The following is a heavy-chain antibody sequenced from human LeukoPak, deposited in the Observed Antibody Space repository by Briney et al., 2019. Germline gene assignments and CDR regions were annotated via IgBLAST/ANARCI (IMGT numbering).Heavy chain of an antibody. J-gene: IGHJ5*02. Sequence: SETLSLTCTVSGGSISSSSYYWGWIRQPPGKGLEWFASIYYSGSTYYNPSLKSRVTISVDTSKNQFSLKLSSVTAADTAVYYCARQARAGPILRLGELSSPWGQGTLVTVSS. CDR1: GGSISSSSYY. V-gene: IGHV4-39*01. D-gene: IGHD3-16*02. CDR3: ARQARAGPILRLGELSSP. CDR2: IYYSGST.